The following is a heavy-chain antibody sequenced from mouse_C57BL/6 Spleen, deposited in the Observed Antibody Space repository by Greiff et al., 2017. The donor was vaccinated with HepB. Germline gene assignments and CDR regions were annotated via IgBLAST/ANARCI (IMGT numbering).Heavy chain of an antibody. CDR3: ALITTVVARYFDV. Sequence: QVQLQQPGAELVMPGASVKLSCKASGYTFTSYWMHWVKQRPGQGLEWIGEIDPSDSYTNYNQKSKGKSTLTVDKSSSTAYMQLSSLTSEDSAVYYCALITTVVARYFDVWGTGTTVTVSS. CDR1: GYTFTSYW. CDR2: IDPSDSYT. D-gene: IGHD1-1*01. V-gene: IGHV1-69*01. J-gene: IGHJ1*03.